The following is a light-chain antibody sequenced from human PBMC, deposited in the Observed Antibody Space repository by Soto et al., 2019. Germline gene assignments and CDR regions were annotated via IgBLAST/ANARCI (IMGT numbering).Light chain of an antibody. CDR1: RSNIGAGYD. J-gene: IGLJ1*01. CDR2: GNS. CDR3: QSYDSSLSGLV. Sequence: HSVLTQPPSVSGAPGQRVTISCTGSRSNIGAGYDVHWYQQLPGTAPKLLISGNSNRPSGVPDRFSGSKSGTSASLAITGLQAEDEADYYCQSYDSSLSGLVFGTGTKVTVL. V-gene: IGLV1-40*01.